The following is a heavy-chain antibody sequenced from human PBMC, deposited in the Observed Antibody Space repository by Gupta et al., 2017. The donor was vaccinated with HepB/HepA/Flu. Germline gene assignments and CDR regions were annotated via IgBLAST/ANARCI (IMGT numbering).Heavy chain of an antibody. CDR2: INPNSGGT. V-gene: IGHV1-2*02. CDR1: GYTFTGYY. D-gene: IGHD3-3*01. J-gene: IGHJ4*02. CDR3: AREVRGDDFWSGYYPAFDY. Sequence: QVQLVQSGAEVKKPGASVKVSSKASGYTFTGYYMHWVRQAPGQGLEWMGWINPNSGGTNYAQKFQGRVTMTRDTSISTAYMERSRLRSDDTAVYYCAREVRGDDFWSGYYPAFDYWGEGTLVTVSS.